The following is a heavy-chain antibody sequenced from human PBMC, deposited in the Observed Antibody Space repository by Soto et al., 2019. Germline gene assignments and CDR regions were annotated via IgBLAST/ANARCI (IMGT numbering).Heavy chain of an antibody. V-gene: IGHV1-2*02. D-gene: IGHD3-10*02. CDR3: ARNMDYYYGRGSGNGHGV. Sequence: QVQLVQSVAEVKEPGDSVRVSCEGSGYTFTAYHIHWVRQAPGHGLEWMGWINPKFGDTTYAQDFQGRVSMTRDMSISTVYMELSRLTSDDTAIYYCARNMDYYYGRGSGNGHGVWGQGTTVTVFS. CDR1: GYTFTAYH. J-gene: IGHJ6*02. CDR2: INPKFGDT.